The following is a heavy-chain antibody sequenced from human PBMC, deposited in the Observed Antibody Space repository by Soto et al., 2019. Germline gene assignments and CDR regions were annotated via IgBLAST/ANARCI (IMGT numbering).Heavy chain of an antibody. V-gene: IGHV3-23*01. D-gene: IGHD5-18*01. J-gene: IGHJ6*02. CDR1: GFTFSSYA. Sequence: EVQLLESGGGLVQPGGSLRLSCAASGFTFSSYAMSWVRQAPGKGLEWVSAISGSGGSTYYADSVKGRFTISRDNSKNTLYLQMNSLRAEDTAVYYCAKEPAAMGQYYYGMDVWGQGTTVTVSS. CDR2: ISGSGGST. CDR3: AKEPAAMGQYYYGMDV.